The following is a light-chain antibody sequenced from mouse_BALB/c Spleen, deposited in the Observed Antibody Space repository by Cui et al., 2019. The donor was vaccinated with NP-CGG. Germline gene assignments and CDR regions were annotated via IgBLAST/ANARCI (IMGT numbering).Light chain of an antibody. V-gene: IGLV1*01. Sequence: QAVVTQVSALTISPGETVTLTCRSSTGTITTSNYANWVQEKPDHLFTGLIGGTNNRAPGVPARFSGSLIGDKAALTITGAQTEDEALYFCALWYSNHWVFGGGTKLTVL. CDR2: GTN. CDR1: TGTITTSNY. CDR3: ALWYSNHWV. J-gene: IGLJ1*01.